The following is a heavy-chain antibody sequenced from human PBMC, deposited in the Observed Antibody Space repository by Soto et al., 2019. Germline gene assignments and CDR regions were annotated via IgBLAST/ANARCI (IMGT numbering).Heavy chain of an antibody. D-gene: IGHD3-16*01. CDR1: VFSFSVFA. CDR3: AKDWSGGAFEV. Sequence: EVDLLESGGGLAQPGGSRRLSCAASVFSFSVFAMSWVRQAPGKGLEWVSRISGSGGSTYYADSVKGRFTISRDNSKNMLYLQMNSLRGEDTAVYYCAKDWSGGAFEVWGQGTMVIVSS. J-gene: IGHJ3*01. CDR2: ISGSGGST. V-gene: IGHV3-23*01.